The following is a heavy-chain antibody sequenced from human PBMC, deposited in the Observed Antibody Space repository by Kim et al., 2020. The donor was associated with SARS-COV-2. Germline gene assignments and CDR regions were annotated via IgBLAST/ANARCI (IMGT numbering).Heavy chain of an antibody. D-gene: IGHD4-17*01. J-gene: IGHJ3*02. CDR3: ARDLAAVRAFDI. Sequence: SETLSLTCTVSGVSISSGAYYWSWIRQHPGKGLEWIVCVYYSGNTFYNPSLKSRVTISVDTSKNQFSLKLSSVTAADTAVYYCARDLAAVRAFDIWGQGTMVPVSS. CDR2: VYYSGNT. V-gene: IGHV4-31*03. CDR1: GVSISSGAYY.